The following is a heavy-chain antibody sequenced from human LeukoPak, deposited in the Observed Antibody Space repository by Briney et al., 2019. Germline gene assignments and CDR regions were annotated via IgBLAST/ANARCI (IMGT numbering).Heavy chain of an antibody. CDR2: INPNSGGT. CDR1: GYTFTGYY. D-gene: IGHD3-22*01. Sequence: ASVKVSCKASGYTFTGYYMHWVRQAPGQGLEWMGWINPNSGGTNYAQKFQGRVTMTRDTSISTAYMELSKLRSDDTAVYYCARDPNYYDSSGPHSDYYYYMDVWGKGTTVTISS. V-gene: IGHV1-2*02. J-gene: IGHJ6*03. CDR3: ARDPNYYDSSGPHSDYYYYMDV.